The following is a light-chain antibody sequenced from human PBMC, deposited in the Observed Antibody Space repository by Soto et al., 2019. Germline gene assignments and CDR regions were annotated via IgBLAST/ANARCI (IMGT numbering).Light chain of an antibody. CDR2: DAS. CDR3: QQYGSSSWT. J-gene: IGKJ1*01. Sequence: EIVLTQSPATLSLSPGERATLSCRASQSVSSYLAWYQQKPGQAPRLLIYDASNRATGIPARFSGSGSGTDFTLTISRLEPEDFAVYYCQQYGSSSWTFGQGTKVAI. CDR1: QSVSSY. V-gene: IGKV3-11*01.